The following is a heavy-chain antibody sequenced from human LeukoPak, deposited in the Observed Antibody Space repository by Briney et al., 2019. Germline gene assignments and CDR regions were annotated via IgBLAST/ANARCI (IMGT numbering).Heavy chain of an antibody. D-gene: IGHD1-1*01. J-gene: IGHJ4*02. CDR3: AKGNDNYENNPDY. CDR2: ISGSASAT. V-gene: IGHV3-23*01. Sequence: GGSLRLSCAASGFTFSSYAMSWVRQAPGKGLEWVSGISGSASATYYADSVKGRFTISRDNVKNTVDLQMNRLRAEDTAVYFCAKGNDNYENNPDYGGQGTLVTVSS. CDR1: GFTFSSYA.